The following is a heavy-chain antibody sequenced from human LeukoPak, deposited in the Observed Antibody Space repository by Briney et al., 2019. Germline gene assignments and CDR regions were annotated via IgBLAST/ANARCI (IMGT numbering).Heavy chain of an antibody. CDR3: ARHLLGSEAAAHDY. D-gene: IGHD6-13*01. Sequence: SSGTLSLTCAVSGDSISSDIWWNWVRQPPGKGLEWIGEINHSGSTSHNPSLKSRVTISVDTSKNQFSLNLNSVTAADTAVYYCARHLLGSEAAAHDYWGQGTLVTVSS. CDR2: INHSGST. J-gene: IGHJ4*02. V-gene: IGHV4-4*02. CDR1: GDSISSDIW.